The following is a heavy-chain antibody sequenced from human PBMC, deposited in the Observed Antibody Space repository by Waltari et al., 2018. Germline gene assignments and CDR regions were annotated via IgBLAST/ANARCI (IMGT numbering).Heavy chain of an antibody. D-gene: IGHD4-17*01. V-gene: IGHV3-21*01. J-gene: IGHJ4*02. CDR3: ARSSTTVTTFG. CDR1: GFTFSTYS. Sequence: VQLVASGGGLVKAGGSLRLSCAAFGFTFSTYSMNWVRQAPGKGLEWVSSISSSSLYMSYADSVKGRVTISRDNAKNSLYLQMNSLRVEDTAVYYCARSSTTVTTFGWGQGTLVTVSS. CDR2: ISSSSLYM.